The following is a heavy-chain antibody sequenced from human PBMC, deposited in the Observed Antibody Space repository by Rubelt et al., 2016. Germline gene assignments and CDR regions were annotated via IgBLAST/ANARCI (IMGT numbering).Heavy chain of an antibody. V-gene: IGHV3-33*01. J-gene: IGHJ6*02. CDR2: IWYDGSNK. CDR3: ARDKSYYYYGMDV. Sequence: TFSSYGMHWVRQAPGKGLEWVAVIWYDGSNKYYADSVKGRFTISRDNSKNTLYLQMNSLRAEDTAVYYCARDKSYYYYGMDVWGQGTTVTVSS. CDR1: TFSSYG.